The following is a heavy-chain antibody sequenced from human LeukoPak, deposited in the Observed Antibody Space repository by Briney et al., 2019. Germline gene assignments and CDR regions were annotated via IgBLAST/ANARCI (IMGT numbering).Heavy chain of an antibody. V-gene: IGHV3-13*01. D-gene: IGHD6-19*01. J-gene: IGHJ3*02. CDR1: GFTYSSYD. CDR3: AEANRAVAGTGAFDI. Sequence: GGSLRLSCAVSGFTYSSYDMHWVRQATGRGLEWVSGIGTDGDTYYAGSVKGRFTISRDNAKNSLYLQMNSLRAEDMALYYCAEANRAVAGTGAFDIWGQGTMVTVSS. CDR2: IGTDGDT.